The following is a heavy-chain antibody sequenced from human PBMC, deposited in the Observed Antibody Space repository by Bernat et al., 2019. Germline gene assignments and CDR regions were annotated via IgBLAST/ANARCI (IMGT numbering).Heavy chain of an antibody. CDR1: GFSFSSYA. CDR2: ISGSGHST. J-gene: IGHJ4*02. CDR3: AKESPRLDY. V-gene: IGHV3-23*01. Sequence: EVQLLESGGGLLQPGGSLRLSCAASGFSFSSYAMSWVRQAPGKGLEWVSSISGSGHSTHYADSVKGRFTISRDNIENPLYLQMNILRAEETAIYYCAKESPRLDYWGQGTLVTVSS.